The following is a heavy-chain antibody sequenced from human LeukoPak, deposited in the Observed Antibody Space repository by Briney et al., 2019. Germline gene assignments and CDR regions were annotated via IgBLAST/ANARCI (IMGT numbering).Heavy chain of an antibody. CDR3: ASNPPNTGDFYY. CDR1: GYTFTNLD. V-gene: IGHV1-8*01. J-gene: IGHJ4*02. Sequence: ASVKVSCKTSGYTFTNLDINWLRQAPGQGLEWMGWMSPNSGDTGYAQKFQGRVSMTRDIFKSTTYMELSSLRSEDTAIYYCASNPPNTGDFYYWGLGTLVTVSS. CDR2: MSPNSGDT. D-gene: IGHD1-1*01.